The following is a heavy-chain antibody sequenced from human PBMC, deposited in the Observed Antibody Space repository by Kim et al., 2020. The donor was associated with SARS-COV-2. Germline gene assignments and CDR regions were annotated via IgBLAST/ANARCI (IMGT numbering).Heavy chain of an antibody. CDR1: GFTFSSYA. Sequence: GGSLRLSCSASGFTFSSYAMHWVRQAPGKGLEYVSAISSNGGSTYYADSVKGRFTISRDNSKNTLYLQMSSLRAEDTAVYYCVKTKGWFGTDFDYWGQGTLVTVSS. CDR3: VKTKGWFGTDFDY. CDR2: ISSNGGST. V-gene: IGHV3-64D*06. J-gene: IGHJ4*02. D-gene: IGHD3-10*01.